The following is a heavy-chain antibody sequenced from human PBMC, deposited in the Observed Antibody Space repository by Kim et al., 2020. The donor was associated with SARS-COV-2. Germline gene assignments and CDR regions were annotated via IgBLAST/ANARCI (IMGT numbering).Heavy chain of an antibody. CDR2: ISSSSSYI. CDR3: ARERWGDYGGTGAFDI. Sequence: GGSLRLSCAASGFTFSSYSMNWVRQAPGKGLEWVSSISSSSSYIYYADSVKGRFTISRDNAKNSLYLQMNSLRAEDTAVYYCARERWGDYGGTGAFDIWGQGTMVTVSS. V-gene: IGHV3-21*01. J-gene: IGHJ3*02. D-gene: IGHD4-17*01. CDR1: GFTFSSYS.